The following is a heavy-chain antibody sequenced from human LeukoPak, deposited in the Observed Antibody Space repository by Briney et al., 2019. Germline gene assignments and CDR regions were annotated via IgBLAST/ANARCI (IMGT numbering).Heavy chain of an antibody. V-gene: IGHV4-38-2*02. Sequence: PSETLSLTCTVSGYSISSGYYWGWILQPPGKGLEWIGSGSTYYNPSLKSRVTISVDTSKNQFSLKLSSVTAADTAVYFCASPRGDDRGGYYTWYFHQWGQGILVTVSS. CDR2: SGST. J-gene: IGHJ1*01. CDR3: ASPRGDDRGGYYTWYFHQ. D-gene: IGHD3-22*01. CDR1: GYSISSGYY.